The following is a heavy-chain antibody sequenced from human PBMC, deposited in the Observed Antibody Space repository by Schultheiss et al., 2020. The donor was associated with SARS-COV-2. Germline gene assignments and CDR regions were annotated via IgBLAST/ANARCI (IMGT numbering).Heavy chain of an antibody. CDR2: IYYSGST. CDR3: ARDARGFDY. CDR1: GFTFSDYY. V-gene: IGHV4-59*01. D-gene: IGHD2-15*01. Sequence: GSLRLSCAASGFTFSDYYMSWIRQAPGKGLEWIGYIYYSGSTNYNPSLKSRVTISVDTSKNQFSLKLSSVTAADTAVYYCARDARGFDYWGQGTLVTVSS. J-gene: IGHJ4*02.